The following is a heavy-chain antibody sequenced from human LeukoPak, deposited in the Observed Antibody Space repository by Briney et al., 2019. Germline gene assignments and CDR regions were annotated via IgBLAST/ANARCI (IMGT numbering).Heavy chain of an antibody. D-gene: IGHD3-10*01. V-gene: IGHV4-30-4*01. CDR3: ARYGSGSHNY. J-gene: IGHJ4*02. CDR2: IDYSGST. CDR1: SCSISSGDYY. Sequence: SQTLSLTCTVSSCSISSGDYYWSWPRQPPGKGLECIGYIDYSGSTYYDPSLKSRVTISVDTSKNQFSLKLSSVTAADTAVYYCARYGSGSHNYWGQGTLVTVSS.